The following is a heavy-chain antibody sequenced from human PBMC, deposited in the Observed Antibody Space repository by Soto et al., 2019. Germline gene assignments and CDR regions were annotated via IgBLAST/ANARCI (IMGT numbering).Heavy chain of an antibody. D-gene: IGHD6-13*01. V-gene: IGHV3-30*18. Sequence: QVQLVESGGGVVQPGRSLRLSCAASGFTFSSYGMHWVRQAPGKGLEWVAVISYDGSNKYYADSVKGQFTISRDNSKNTLYLQMNSLRAEDTAVYYCAKGYSSSWYVSYFDLWGRGTLVTVSS. J-gene: IGHJ2*01. CDR3: AKGYSSSWYVSYFDL. CDR2: ISYDGSNK. CDR1: GFTFSSYG.